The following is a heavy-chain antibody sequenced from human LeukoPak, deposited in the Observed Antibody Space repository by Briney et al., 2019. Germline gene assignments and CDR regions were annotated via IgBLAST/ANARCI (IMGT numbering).Heavy chain of an antibody. CDR2: IYYSGST. CDR1: GGSISSYC. J-gene: IGHJ4*02. V-gene: IGHV4-59*01. Sequence: PSETLSLTCTVSGGSISSYCWSWIRQPPGKGLEWIGYIYYSGSTNYNPSLKSRVTISVDTSKNQFSLKLSSVTAADTAVYYCARAADDYDFWSGYYSIDYWGQGTLVTVSS. CDR3: ARAADDYDFWSGYYSIDY. D-gene: IGHD3-3*01.